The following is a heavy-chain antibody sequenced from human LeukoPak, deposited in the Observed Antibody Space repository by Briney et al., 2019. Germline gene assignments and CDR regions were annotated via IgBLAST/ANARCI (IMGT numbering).Heavy chain of an antibody. Sequence: GESLKISCAASGFTFNIYSMNWVRQAPGKGLEWVSYISPSSGDIYYADSVKGGFTISRDNGKNSLYLQVNSLRDEDTAVYYCARAAYASSPDYWGQGALVTVSS. CDR2: ISPSSGDI. J-gene: IGHJ4*02. V-gene: IGHV3-48*02. D-gene: IGHD6-13*01. CDR3: ARAAYASSPDY. CDR1: GFTFNIYS.